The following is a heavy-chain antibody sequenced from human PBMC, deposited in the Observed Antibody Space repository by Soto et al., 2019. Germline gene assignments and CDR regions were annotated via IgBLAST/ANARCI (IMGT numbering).Heavy chain of an antibody. CDR2: ISYDGINK. V-gene: IGHV3-30-3*01. D-gene: IGHD3-22*01. CDR1: GSTFSSYA. CDR3: AREGPNYYGSSGYYYGSGGFDY. Sequence: QVQLVESGGGVVQPGRSLRLSCAASGSTFSSYAIHWVRQAPGKGLEWVAVISYDGINKYYADSVKGRFTISRDNSKNQLYLQMNSLRAEDTAVYYCAREGPNYYGSSGYYYGSGGFDYWGQGTLVTVSS. J-gene: IGHJ4*02.